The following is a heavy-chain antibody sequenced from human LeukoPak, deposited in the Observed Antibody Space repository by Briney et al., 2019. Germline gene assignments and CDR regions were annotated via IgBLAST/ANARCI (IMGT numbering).Heavy chain of an antibody. J-gene: IGHJ4*02. V-gene: IGHV1-69*06. CDR1: GYTFTSYG. CDR3: ARDFDIAAAGTGGAFDY. D-gene: IGHD6-13*01. Sequence: SVKVSCKASGYTFTSYGISWVRQAPGQGLEWMGGIIPIFGTANYAQKFQGRVTITADKSTSTAYMELSSLRSEDTAVYYCARDFDIAAAGTGGAFDYWGQGTLVTVSS. CDR2: IIPIFGTA.